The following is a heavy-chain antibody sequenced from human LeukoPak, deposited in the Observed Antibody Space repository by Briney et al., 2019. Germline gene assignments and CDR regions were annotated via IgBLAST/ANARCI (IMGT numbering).Heavy chain of an antibody. CDR1: GGSFSGYY. CDR3: ARTVTVATTRAPGHNDY. Sequence: PSETLSLTCAVYGGSFSGYYWSWIRQPPGKGLEWIGEINHSGSTNYNPSLKSRVTISVDTSKNQFSLKLSSVTAADTAVYYCARTVTVATTRAPGHNDYWGQGTLVTVSS. D-gene: IGHD4-23*01. J-gene: IGHJ4*02. V-gene: IGHV4-34*01. CDR2: INHSGST.